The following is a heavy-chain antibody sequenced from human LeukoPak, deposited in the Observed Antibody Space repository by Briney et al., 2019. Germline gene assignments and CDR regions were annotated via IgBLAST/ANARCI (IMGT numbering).Heavy chain of an antibody. CDR1: GFIFGNYR. J-gene: IGHJ5*02. Sequence: GSLRLSCATSGFIFGNYRMHWVRQAPGKGLVWVSRINSDGSGTDYAESVKGRFTISRDNAKNTLYLHMSSLRVEDTAVYYCARDMNGLTWGQGSLVTVSS. D-gene: IGHD1-1*01. CDR2: INSDGSGT. V-gene: IGHV3-74*01. CDR3: ARDMNGLT.